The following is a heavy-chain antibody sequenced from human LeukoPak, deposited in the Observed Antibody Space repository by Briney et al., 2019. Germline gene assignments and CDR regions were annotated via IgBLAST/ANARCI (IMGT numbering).Heavy chain of an antibody. CDR2: IYSGGST. J-gene: IGHJ4*02. Sequence: PGGSLRLSCAASGFTVSSNYMSWVRQAPGKGLEWVSVIYSGGSTYYADSGKGRFTISRDSSKNTLYLQMNSLRAEDTAVYYCARDGRYYDFWSGYQPFDYWGQGTLVTASS. D-gene: IGHD3-3*01. CDR3: ARDGRYYDFWSGYQPFDY. CDR1: GFTVSSNY. V-gene: IGHV3-66*02.